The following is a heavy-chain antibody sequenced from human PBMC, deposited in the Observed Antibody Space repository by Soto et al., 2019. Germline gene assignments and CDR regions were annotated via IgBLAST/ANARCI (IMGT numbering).Heavy chain of an antibody. V-gene: IGHV4-31*03. Sequence: SETLSLTCTVSGGSISSGGYYWSWIRQHPGKGLERIGYIYYSGSTYYKPSLKSRVTISVDTSKNQFSLKLSSVTAADTSVYYCARNPPPGKWFGELFIDYWGQGTLVTVSS. J-gene: IGHJ4*02. CDR3: ARNPPPGKWFGELFIDY. D-gene: IGHD3-10*01. CDR1: GGSISSGGYY. CDR2: IYYSGST.